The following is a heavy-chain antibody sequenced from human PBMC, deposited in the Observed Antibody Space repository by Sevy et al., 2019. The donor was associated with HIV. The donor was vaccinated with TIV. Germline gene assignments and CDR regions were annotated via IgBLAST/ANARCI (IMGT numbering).Heavy chain of an antibody. J-gene: IGHJ5*02. D-gene: IGHD2-21*01. V-gene: IGHV4-31*03. CDR1: GGSISSGGYY. CDR3: ARGEGLWNNWFDP. Sequence: SETLSLTCTVSGGSISSGGYYWSWIRQHPGKGLEWIGYIYYSGSTYYNPSLKSRVTISVDTSKNQFSLKLGSVTAADTAVYYCARGEGLWNNWFDPWGQGTLVTVSS. CDR2: IYYSGST.